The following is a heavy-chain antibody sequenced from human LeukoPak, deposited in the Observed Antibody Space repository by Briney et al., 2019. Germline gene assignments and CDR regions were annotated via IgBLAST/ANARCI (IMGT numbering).Heavy chain of an antibody. D-gene: IGHD2-15*01. Sequence: GGSLRLSCAASGFTFSSHAMSWVRQAPGKGLEWVSGISGSGGATYYADSVKGRFTVSRDTSKNTVYLQMNNVRAEDTAVYYCARAPGGSFYWGQGTLVTVSS. CDR1: GFTFSSHA. CDR3: ARAPGGSFY. CDR2: ISGSGGAT. V-gene: IGHV3-23*01. J-gene: IGHJ4*02.